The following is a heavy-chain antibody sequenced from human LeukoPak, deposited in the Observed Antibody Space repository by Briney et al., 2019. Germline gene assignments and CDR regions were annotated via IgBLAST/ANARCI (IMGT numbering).Heavy chain of an antibody. D-gene: IGHD1-26*01. CDR3: ARENSGSYTYYFDY. CDR2: IKQDGSEK. Sequence: GGSLRLSCAASGFTFSSYWMSWVRQAPGKGLEWVANIKQDGSEKYYVDSVKGRFTISRDNAKNSLYLQMNSLRAEDTAVYYCARENSGSYTYYFDYWGQGTLVAVSS. V-gene: IGHV3-7*01. J-gene: IGHJ4*02. CDR1: GFTFSSYW.